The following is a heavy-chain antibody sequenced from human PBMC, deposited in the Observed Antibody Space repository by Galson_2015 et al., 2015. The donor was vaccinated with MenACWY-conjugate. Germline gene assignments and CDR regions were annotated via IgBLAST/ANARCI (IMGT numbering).Heavy chain of an antibody. Sequence: SLRLSCAASGFTFSSYSMNWVRQAPGKGLEWVSSISSSSSYIYYADSVKGRFTISRDNAKNSLYLQMNSLRAEDTAVYYSARDYYDILTGYDDFDYWGQGTLVTVSS. V-gene: IGHV3-21*04. CDR2: ISSSSSYI. CDR3: ARDYYDILTGYDDFDY. J-gene: IGHJ4*02. CDR1: GFTFSSYS. D-gene: IGHD3-9*01.